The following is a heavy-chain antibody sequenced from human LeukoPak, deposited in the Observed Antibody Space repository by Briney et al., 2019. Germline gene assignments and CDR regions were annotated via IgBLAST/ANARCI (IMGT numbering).Heavy chain of an antibody. D-gene: IGHD2-15*01. CDR2: INWNGGST. CDR1: GFTFDDYG. CDR3: ARGYCSGGSCYYFDY. V-gene: IGHV3-20*04. J-gene: IGHJ4*02. Sequence: GGSLRLSCAASGFTFDDYGMSWVRQAPGKGLEWVSGINWNGGSTGYADSVKGRFTISRDNAKNSLYLQMNSLRAEDTALYYCARGYCSGGSCYYFDYWGQGTLVTVSS.